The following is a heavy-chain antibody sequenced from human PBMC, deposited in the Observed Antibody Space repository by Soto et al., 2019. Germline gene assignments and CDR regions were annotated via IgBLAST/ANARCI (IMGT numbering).Heavy chain of an antibody. CDR3: AGTHFDTSGYYPSALEY. Sequence: QVQLVQSGAEVKKPGSSVKVSCKASGGTFNSYVINWVRQAPGQGLEWMGGIIIFFGTAEYAQKFHGRVTITADEGASTAYMELSSLKSGDTAVYYCAGTHFDTSGYYPSALEYWGQGTQVSVSS. CDR1: GGTFNSYV. D-gene: IGHD3-22*01. CDR2: IIIFFGTA. V-gene: IGHV1-69*01. J-gene: IGHJ4*02.